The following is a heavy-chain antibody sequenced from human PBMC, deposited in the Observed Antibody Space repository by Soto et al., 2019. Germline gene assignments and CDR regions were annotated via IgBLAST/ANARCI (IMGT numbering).Heavy chain of an antibody. CDR1: GYTFTSYG. CDR2: ISAYNGNT. J-gene: IGHJ6*02. Sequence: QVQLVQSGAEVKKPGASVKVSCKASGYTFTSYGISWVRQAPGQGLERMGWISAYNGNTNYAQKLQGRVTMTTDASTSTAYMELRSLRSDDTAVYYCARFYFLTSYYYYGMDVWGQGTTVTVSS. V-gene: IGHV1-18*01. CDR3: ARFYFLTSYYYYGMDV. D-gene: IGHD3-9*01.